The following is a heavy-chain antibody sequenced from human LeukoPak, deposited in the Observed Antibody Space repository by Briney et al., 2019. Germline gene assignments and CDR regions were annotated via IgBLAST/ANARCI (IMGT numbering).Heavy chain of an antibody. J-gene: IGHJ3*02. Sequence: PGVSLRLSYAASGFTFSSYCMSWVRQAPGKALEWVSSISSSSSYIYYADSVKGRFTISRDNAKNSLYLQMNSLRAEDTAVYHCARGYSNYGYIFDMWGQGTMVTGSS. D-gene: IGHD4-11*01. CDR1: GFTFSSYC. V-gene: IGHV3-21*01. CDR3: ARGYSNYGYIFDM. CDR2: ISSSSSYI.